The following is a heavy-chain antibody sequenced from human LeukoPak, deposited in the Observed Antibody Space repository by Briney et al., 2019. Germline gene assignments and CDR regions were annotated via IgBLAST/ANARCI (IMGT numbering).Heavy chain of an antibody. CDR3: ARDLGVVVITHAFDI. D-gene: IGHD3-22*01. CDR1: GFTFTNYW. Sequence: RAGGSLRLSCAASGFTFTNYWMSWVRQAPGKGLELVANIKQDGSEKYYVDSVKGRFTISRDNAKNSLYLQMNSLRAEDTAVYYCARDLGVVVITHAFDIWGQGTMVTVSS. CDR2: IKQDGSEK. J-gene: IGHJ3*02. V-gene: IGHV3-7*01.